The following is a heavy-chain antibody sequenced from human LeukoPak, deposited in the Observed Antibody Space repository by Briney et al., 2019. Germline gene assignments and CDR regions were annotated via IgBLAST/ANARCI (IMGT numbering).Heavy chain of an antibody. CDR1: GFTFSSYE. V-gene: IGHV3-48*03. Sequence: GGSLRLSCAATGFTFSSYEMNWVRQAPGKGLEWVSYISSSGSTIYYADSVKGRFTISRDNAKNSLYLQMNSLRAEDTAVYYCARTYSSGWYRQRPDGLDYWGQGTLVTVSS. D-gene: IGHD6-19*01. CDR2: ISSSGSTI. J-gene: IGHJ4*02. CDR3: ARTYSSGWYRQRPDGLDY.